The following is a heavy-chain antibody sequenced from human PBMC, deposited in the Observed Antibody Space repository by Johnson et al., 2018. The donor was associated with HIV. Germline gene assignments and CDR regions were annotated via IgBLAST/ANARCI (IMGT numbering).Heavy chain of an antibody. CDR2: IYSGDTT. J-gene: IGHJ3*02. D-gene: IGHD4-17*01. V-gene: IGHV3-66*02. CDR3: ARMTTTVSHHDAFDI. Sequence: VQLVESGGGLVQPGGSLRLSCAVSGFTVNGNYMSWVRQAPGKGLEWVSVIYSGDTTYYADSVKGRFTISRDTSKNTLYLQMNSLRPEDTAVYYCARMTTTVSHHDAFDIWGQGTMVTVSS. CDR1: GFTVNGNY.